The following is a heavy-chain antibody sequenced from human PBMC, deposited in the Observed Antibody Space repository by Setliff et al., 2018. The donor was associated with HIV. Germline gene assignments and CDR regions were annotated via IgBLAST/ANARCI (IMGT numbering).Heavy chain of an antibody. CDR3: ARERSLITNRRYFDS. J-gene: IGHJ4*02. CDR1: GGSVSSRGYY. Sequence: KPSETLSLTCTVSGGSVSSRGYYWGWIRQPPGKGPEWIANILYGGNTYYNPSLKSRVTISVDTSKNHFSLKVSSVTAADTAVYYCARERSLITNRRYFDSWGQGTLVTVSS. CDR2: ILYGGNT. D-gene: IGHD3-16*01. V-gene: IGHV4-39*02.